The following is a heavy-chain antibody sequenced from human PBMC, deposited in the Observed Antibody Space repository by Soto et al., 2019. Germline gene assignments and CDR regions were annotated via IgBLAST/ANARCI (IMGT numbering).Heavy chain of an antibody. V-gene: IGHV3-30-3*01. D-gene: IGHD6-19*01. J-gene: IGHJ4*02. Sequence: QVQLVESGGGVVQPGRSLRLSCAASGFTFSTYAMHWVRQAPGKGLEWVAAVSCDGNNKYYADSVKGRFTISRDNSRNALYLQMSSLRAEDTAVYYCVRAPQRTSKTSGWYFDYWGQGTLVTVSS. CDR2: VSCDGNNK. CDR1: GFTFSTYA. CDR3: VRAPQRTSKTSGWYFDY.